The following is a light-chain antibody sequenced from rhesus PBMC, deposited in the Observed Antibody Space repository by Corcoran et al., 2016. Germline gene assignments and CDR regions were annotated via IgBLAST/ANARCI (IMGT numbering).Light chain of an antibody. V-gene: IGKV1S14*01. J-gene: IGKJ4*01. CDR3: QQHYSYPVT. Sequence: DIQMTQSPSSLSASVGDIVTISCRASQGISNYLAWYQQKPGKAPKPLIHYATNLESGVPSRFRGSGSGTDFALTISSMQPEDFSIYYWQQHYSYPVTFGGGTKVGIK. CDR2: YAT. CDR1: QGISNY.